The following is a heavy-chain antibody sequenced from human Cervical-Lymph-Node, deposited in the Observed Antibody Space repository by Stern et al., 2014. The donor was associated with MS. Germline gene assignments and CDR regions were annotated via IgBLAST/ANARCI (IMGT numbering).Heavy chain of an antibody. V-gene: IGHV3-33*01. CDR2: LWYDGNKK. CDR1: GFTFSNYG. J-gene: IGHJ4*02. D-gene: IGHD1-7*01. CDR3: ARGNWNYEGMGY. Sequence: VQLLESGGGVVQPGRSLRLSCAASGFTFSNYGMHWVRQAPGKGLEWLAVLWYDGNKKYYADSVKGRFTISRDNSKNTLFLQMSSLTAEDTALYYCARGNWNYEGMGYWGQGTLVTVSS.